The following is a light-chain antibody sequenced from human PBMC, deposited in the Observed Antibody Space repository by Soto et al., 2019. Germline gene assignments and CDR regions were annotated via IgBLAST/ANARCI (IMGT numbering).Light chain of an antibody. CDR2: GAS. V-gene: IGKV3-20*01. CDR1: QSVTSSY. Sequence: EIVLTQSPGTLSLSPGERATLSCRARQSVTSSYLAWYQQKPGQAPKLLIYGASSRATGIPDRFSGSGSGTDFTLTISGLEPEDFAVYYCQQYGSTPVTFGLGTKVEI. J-gene: IGKJ1*01. CDR3: QQYGSTPVT.